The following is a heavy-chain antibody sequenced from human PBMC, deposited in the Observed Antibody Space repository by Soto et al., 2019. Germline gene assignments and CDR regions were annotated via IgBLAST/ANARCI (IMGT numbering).Heavy chain of an antibody. CDR1: GFTFSSYS. CDR2: ISSSSSTI. Sequence: GGSLRLSCAASGFTFSSYSMNWVRQAPGKGLEWVSYISSSSSTIYYADSVKGRFTISRDNAKNSLYLQMNSLRDEDTAVYYCARRLLGSSAAYYYYGMDVWGQGTTVTVSS. CDR3: ARRLLGSSAAYYYYGMDV. J-gene: IGHJ6*02. D-gene: IGHD6-6*01. V-gene: IGHV3-48*02.